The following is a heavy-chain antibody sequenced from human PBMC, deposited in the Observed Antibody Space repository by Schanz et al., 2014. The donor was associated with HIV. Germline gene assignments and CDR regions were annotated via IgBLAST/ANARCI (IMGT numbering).Heavy chain of an antibody. V-gene: IGHV1-18*01. Sequence: VQLLQSGAEVKKPGASVKVPCKTSGYTFASYGITWVRQAPGQGLDWVGWISPYNGDRKYDQKFQGRVTLTTDTSTNTAYMELRSLRSDDTAVYYCAREGTAARQFYYYGMDVWGQGTTVTVSS. CDR2: ISPYNGDR. J-gene: IGHJ6*02. D-gene: IGHD6-6*01. CDR3: AREGTAARQFYYYGMDV. CDR1: GYTFASYG.